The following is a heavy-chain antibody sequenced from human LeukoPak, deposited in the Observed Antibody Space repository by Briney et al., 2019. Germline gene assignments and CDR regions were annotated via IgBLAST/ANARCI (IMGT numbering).Heavy chain of an antibody. J-gene: IGHJ6*02. CDR3: ARGSSFYYGMDV. Sequence: GGSLRLSCAASGFTFSDYYMSWIRQAPGKGLEWVSYISSSGTTIYYADSVKGRFTISRDNAKNSVYLQMNSLRAEDTAVYFCARGSSFYYGMDVWGQGTTVTVSS. CDR2: ISSSGTTI. CDR1: GFTFSDYY. V-gene: IGHV3-11*01.